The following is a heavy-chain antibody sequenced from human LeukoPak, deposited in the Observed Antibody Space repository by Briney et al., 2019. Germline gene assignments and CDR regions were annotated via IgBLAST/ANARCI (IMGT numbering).Heavy chain of an antibody. D-gene: IGHD2-2*01. J-gene: IGHJ5*02. V-gene: IGHV1-2*02. CDR2: IKPSRGGT. Sequence: GASVTVSFMASGYTFTGYYMHSVRQAPGQGREWMGWIKPSRGGTNYTQKFQGTVTMTRDTSIGTAYMWLSRLRSDDTAVYFCAREGIVVVPAAENLFDPWGEGTLVTVSS. CDR1: GYTFTGYY. CDR3: AREGIVVVPAAENLFDP.